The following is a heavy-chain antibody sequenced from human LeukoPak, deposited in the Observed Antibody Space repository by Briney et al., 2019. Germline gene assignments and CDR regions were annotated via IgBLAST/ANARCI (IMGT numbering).Heavy chain of an antibody. CDR3: ARTGGYYRVFDY. J-gene: IGHJ4*02. CDR2: ISYSGTT. Sequence: ASETLSLTCTVSGGSVSSGIYYWSWIRQPPGKALEWIGYISYSGTTNYNPSLKSRVTISVDTSKNQFSLKLTSVTAADTAVYYCARTGGYYRVFDYWGQGTLVTVSS. D-gene: IGHD3-3*01. V-gene: IGHV4-61*01. CDR1: GGSVSSGIYY.